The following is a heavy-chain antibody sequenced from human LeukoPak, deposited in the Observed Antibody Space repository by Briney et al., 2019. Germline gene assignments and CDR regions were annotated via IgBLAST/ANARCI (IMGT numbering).Heavy chain of an antibody. CDR3: ARDLWGEAFDI. CDR1: GGSISSGDYY. CDR2: IYYSGST. V-gene: IGHV4-30-4*01. Sequence: SETLSLTCTVSGGSISSGDYYWSWIRQPPGKGLEWIGYIYYSGSTYYNPSLKSRVTIPVDTSKNQFSLKLSSVTAADTAVYYYARDLWGEAFDIWGQGTMVTVSS. J-gene: IGHJ3*02. D-gene: IGHD7-27*01.